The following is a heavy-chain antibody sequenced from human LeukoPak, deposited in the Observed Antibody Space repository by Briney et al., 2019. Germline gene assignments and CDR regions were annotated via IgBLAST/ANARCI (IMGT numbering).Heavy chain of an antibody. CDR2: ISGSGVST. Sequence: GSLRLSCAASGFTFSNYAMSWVRQAPGKGLEWVSAISGSGVSTYYADSVKGRFTISRDNAKNSLYLQMNSLRAEDTAVYYCARGEGWLQFSGSEAFDIWGQGTMVTVSS. D-gene: IGHD5-24*01. CDR1: GFTFSNYA. J-gene: IGHJ3*02. CDR3: ARGEGWLQFSGSEAFDI. V-gene: IGHV3-23*01.